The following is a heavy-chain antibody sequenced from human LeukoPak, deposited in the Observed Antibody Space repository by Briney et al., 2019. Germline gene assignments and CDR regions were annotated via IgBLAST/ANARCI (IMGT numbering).Heavy chain of an antibody. CDR1: GYTFTSYD. CDR2: MNPNGGNT. D-gene: IGHD6-19*01. Sequence: RASVKVSCKASGYTFTSYDINWVRQATGQGLEWMGWMNPNGGNTGYAQKFQGRVTMTRNTSISTAYMELSSLRSEDTALYYCARGRGSSGWLSRAAGYYFCYWGQKALVTVSS. CDR3: ARGRGSSGWLSRAAGYYFCY. J-gene: IGHJ4*01. V-gene: IGHV1-8*01.